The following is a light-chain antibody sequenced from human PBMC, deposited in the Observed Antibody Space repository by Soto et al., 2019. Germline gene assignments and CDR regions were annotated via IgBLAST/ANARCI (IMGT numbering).Light chain of an antibody. J-gene: IGKJ3*01. CDR1: QSVSSSY. CDR2: GAS. CDR3: QQYGSSLV. V-gene: IGKV3-20*01. Sequence: EIVLTQSPGTLSLSPGERATLSCRASQSVSSSYLAWYQQKPGQAPRLLIYGASSRATGIPDRFSGSGSGTDFTFTISRLEPEDFAVYYCQQYGSSLVFGPGTKVDIK.